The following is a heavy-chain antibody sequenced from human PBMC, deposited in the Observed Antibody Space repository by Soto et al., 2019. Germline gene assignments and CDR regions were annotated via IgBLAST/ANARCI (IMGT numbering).Heavy chain of an antibody. V-gene: IGHV4-39*01. CDR2: IYYSGST. CDR1: GGSISSSSYY. Sequence: SETLSLTCTVSGGSISSSSYYWGWIRQPPGKGLEWIGSIYYSGSTYYNPSLKSRVTISVDTSKNQFSLKLSSVTAADTAVYYCARHYDFWSGYFPLYYYYGMDVWGQGTTVTVSS. D-gene: IGHD3-3*01. CDR3: ARHYDFWSGYFPLYYYYGMDV. J-gene: IGHJ6*02.